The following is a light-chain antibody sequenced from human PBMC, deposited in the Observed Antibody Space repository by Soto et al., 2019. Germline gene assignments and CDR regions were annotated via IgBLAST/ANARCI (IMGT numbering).Light chain of an antibody. Sequence: QTALTQSPSASGSPGQSVTISCTRTKNDIGVYDFVSWYQHHPVNAPRLISYEVLQRRSAVPDRFSGSKCGNTASLNVSGLQAADEADYFCKSYAGSNTYLFGSGTKV. CDR2: EVL. CDR3: KSYAGSNTYL. J-gene: IGLJ1*01. V-gene: IGLV2-8*01. CDR1: KNDIGVYDF.